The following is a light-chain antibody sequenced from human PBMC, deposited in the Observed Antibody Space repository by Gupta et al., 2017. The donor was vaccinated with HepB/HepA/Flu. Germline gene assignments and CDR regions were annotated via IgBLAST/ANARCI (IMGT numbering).Light chain of an antibody. CDR3: QVWDSSSGVV. Sequence: SYVLTQPPSVSVAPGKTARITCGGNNIGSKSVHWYQQKPGQAPVLVIYYDSDRPSGIPERFSGSNSGNTATLTISRVEAGDEDDYYCQVWDSSSGVVFGGGTKLTVL. J-gene: IGLJ2*01. CDR1: NIGSKS. CDR2: YDS. V-gene: IGLV3-21*04.